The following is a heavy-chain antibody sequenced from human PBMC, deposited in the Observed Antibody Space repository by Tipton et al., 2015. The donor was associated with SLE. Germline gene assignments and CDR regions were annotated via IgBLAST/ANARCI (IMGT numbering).Heavy chain of an antibody. CDR3: LAFSSGWFTLH. CDR2: IYYSGGT. CDR1: GGSISDYY. V-gene: IGHV4-59*08. Sequence: TLSLTCTVSGGSISDYYWSWVRQPPGKGLEWIGYIYYSGGTNYNPSLMSRVTFSLDTSKNQFSLDLTSVTATDTAVYYCLAFSSGWFTLHWGRGTLVTVSS. J-gene: IGHJ4*02. D-gene: IGHD6-19*01.